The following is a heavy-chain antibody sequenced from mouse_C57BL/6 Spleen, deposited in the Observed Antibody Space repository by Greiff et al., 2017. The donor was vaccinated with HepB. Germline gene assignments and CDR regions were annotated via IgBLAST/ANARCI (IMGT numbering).Heavy chain of an antibody. CDR1: GYTFTSYW. V-gene: IGHV1-55*01. CDR2: IYPGSGST. J-gene: IGHJ2*01. D-gene: IGHD1-1*01. Sequence: QVQLQQPGAELVKPGASVKMSCKASGYTFTSYWITWVKQRPGQGLEWIGDIYPGSGSTNYNEKFKSKATLTVDTSSSTAYMQLSSLTSEDSAVYYCAREISYYGSSYGYWGQGTTLTVSS. CDR3: AREISYYGSSYGY.